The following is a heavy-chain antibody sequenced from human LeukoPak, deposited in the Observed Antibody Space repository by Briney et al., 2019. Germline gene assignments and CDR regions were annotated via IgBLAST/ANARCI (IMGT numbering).Heavy chain of an antibody. D-gene: IGHD3-10*01. CDR2: INHSGST. CDR3: ASSDPQLLWFGELSDTYGMDV. J-gene: IGHJ6*02. V-gene: IGHV4-34*01. Sequence: SETLSLTCAVYGGSFGGYYWSWIRPPPGKGLEWIGEINHSGSTNYNPSLKSRVTISVDTSKNQFSLKLSSVTAADTAVYYCASSDPQLLWFGELSDTYGMDVWGQGTTVTVSS. CDR1: GGSFGGYY.